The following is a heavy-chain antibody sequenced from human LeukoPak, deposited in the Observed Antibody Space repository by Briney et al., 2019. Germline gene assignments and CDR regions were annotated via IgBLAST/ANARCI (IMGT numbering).Heavy chain of an antibody. CDR3: AKERYYDSSAYYSTY. J-gene: IGHJ4*02. Sequence: GGSLRLSCAVSGFTFSIYNMNWVRQAPGKGLEWVSSISSSSGYIYYADSVKGRFTISRDNAKNSLYLQMNSLRAEDTAVYYCAKERYYDSSAYYSTYWGRGTLVTVSS. CDR1: GFTFSIYN. D-gene: IGHD3-22*01. V-gene: IGHV3-21*01. CDR2: ISSSSGYI.